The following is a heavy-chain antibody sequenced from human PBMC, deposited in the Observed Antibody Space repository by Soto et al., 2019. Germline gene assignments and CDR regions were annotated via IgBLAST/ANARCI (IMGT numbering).Heavy chain of an antibody. J-gene: IGHJ4*02. CDR3: VEGWNDF. CDR2: IKSKSDGGTR. V-gene: IGHV3-15*01. D-gene: IGHD1-1*01. Sequence: EVQLVESGGDLVKPGGSLRLSCAASGFMFSSAWMSWVRQAPGKGLEWVGRIKSKSDGGTREYAAPVKGRFSISRDDSKNTLYLEMNSLKAEDTAVYYCVEGWNDFWCQGTLVTVSS. CDR1: GFMFSSAW.